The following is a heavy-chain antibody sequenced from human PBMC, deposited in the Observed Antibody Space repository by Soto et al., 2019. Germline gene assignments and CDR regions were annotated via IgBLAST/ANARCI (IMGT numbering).Heavy chain of an antibody. CDR2: ISYDGSNK. CDR3: AKDGYSSGWYHDY. CDR1: GFTFSSYG. J-gene: IGHJ4*02. D-gene: IGHD6-19*01. Sequence: GGSLRLSCAASGFTFSSYGMHWVRQAPGKGLEWVAVISYDGSNKYYADSVKGRFTISRDNSKNTLYLQMNSLRAEDTAVYYCAKDGYSSGWYHDYWGQGTLVTVSS. V-gene: IGHV3-30*18.